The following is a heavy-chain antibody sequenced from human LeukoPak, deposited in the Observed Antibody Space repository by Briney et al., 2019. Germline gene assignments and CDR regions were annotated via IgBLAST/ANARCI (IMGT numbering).Heavy chain of an antibody. Sequence: GGSLRLSCAASGFTFSSYGMSWVRQAPGKGLEWVSAISGSGGSTYYADSVKGRFTISRDNSKNTLYLQMNSLRAEDTAVYYCAKASYYYDSGTWGTFDYWGQGTLVTASS. V-gene: IGHV3-23*01. J-gene: IGHJ4*02. CDR1: GFTFSSYG. CDR2: ISGSGGST. CDR3: AKASYYYDSGTWGTFDY. D-gene: IGHD3-10*01.